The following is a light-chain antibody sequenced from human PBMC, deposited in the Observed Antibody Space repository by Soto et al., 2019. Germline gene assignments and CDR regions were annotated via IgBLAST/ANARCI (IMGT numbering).Light chain of an antibody. CDR3: QQYATSARLT. V-gene: IGKV3-20*01. Sequence: EIVLTQSRGTLSWSLGERATLSCRASQSVSQYLAWYQQKPGQAPRLLIYGASSRANGIPDRFSGRGSGTDFTLTINGREPEDFAVYYCQQYATSARLTFGPGTNVDI. CDR2: GAS. CDR1: QSVSQY. J-gene: IGKJ3*01.